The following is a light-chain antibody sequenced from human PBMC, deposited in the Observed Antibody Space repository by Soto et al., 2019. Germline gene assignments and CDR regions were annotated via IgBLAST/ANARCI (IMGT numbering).Light chain of an antibody. V-gene: IGLV3-21*02. J-gene: IGLJ1*01. CDR3: QVWDSDNNPFYV. CDR1: NIESKS. Sequence: SYDLTQTPSVSVAPGQTARITCGGHNIESKSVHWYQQKPGQAPVLVVYDDSDRPSGIPERFSGSNSGNTATLIISTAEAGDEADYYCQVWDSDNNPFYVFGAGTKVTVL. CDR2: DDS.